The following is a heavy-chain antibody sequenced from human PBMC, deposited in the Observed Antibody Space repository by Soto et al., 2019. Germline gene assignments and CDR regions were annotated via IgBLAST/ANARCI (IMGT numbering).Heavy chain of an antibody. V-gene: IGHV3-21*01. Sequence: PGGSLRLSCAASGFTFSSYAMSWVRQAPGKGLEWVSSISSSSIYIYYADSVKGRFTISRDNAKNSLYLQMNSLRAEDTAVYYCARDYGDFYAFDIWGQGTMVTVSS. D-gene: IGHD4-17*01. CDR2: ISSSSIYI. CDR3: ARDYGDFYAFDI. CDR1: GFTFSSYA. J-gene: IGHJ3*02.